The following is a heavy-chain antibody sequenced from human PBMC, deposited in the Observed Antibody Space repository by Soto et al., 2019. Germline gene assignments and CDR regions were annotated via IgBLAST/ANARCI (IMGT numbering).Heavy chain of an antibody. Sequence: GSLRLSCAASGFTFSDYGVHWVRQAPGKGLEWVASIWYDGTNKYYADSVKGRFTISRDNSKNTLYLQMNSLRAEDTSVYYCAKEGGLSGSYYISSSYYFDYWGQGTLVTVPS. CDR1: GFTFSDYG. CDR3: AKEGGLSGSYYISSSYYFDY. CDR2: IWYDGTNK. D-gene: IGHD1-26*01. J-gene: IGHJ4*02. V-gene: IGHV3-30*02.